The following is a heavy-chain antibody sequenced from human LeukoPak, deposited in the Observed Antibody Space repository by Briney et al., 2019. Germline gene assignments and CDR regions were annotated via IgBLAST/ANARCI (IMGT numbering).Heavy chain of an antibody. D-gene: IGHD3-16*01. Sequence: SETLSLTCTVSGGSISSSSYYWGWIRQPAGKGLEWIGRIDTSGSTNYNPSLKSRVTISVDTSKNQFSLKLSSVTAADTAVYYCARERGGPFDYWGQGTLVTVSS. J-gene: IGHJ4*02. CDR2: IDTSGST. V-gene: IGHV4-61*02. CDR1: GGSISSSSYY. CDR3: ARERGGPFDY.